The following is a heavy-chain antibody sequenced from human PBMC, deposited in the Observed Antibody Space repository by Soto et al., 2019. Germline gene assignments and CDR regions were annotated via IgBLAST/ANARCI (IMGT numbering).Heavy chain of an antibody. CDR3: AKVRLKIAVAAPDY. CDR2: ISYDGSNK. CDR1: GFTFSSYG. V-gene: IGHV3-30*18. J-gene: IGHJ4*02. Sequence: GGSLRLSCAASGFTFSSYGMHWVRQAPGKGLEWVAVISYDGSNKYYADSVKGRFTISRDNSKNTLYLQMSSLRAEDTAVYYCAKVRLKIAVAAPDYWGQGTLVTVSS. D-gene: IGHD6-19*01.